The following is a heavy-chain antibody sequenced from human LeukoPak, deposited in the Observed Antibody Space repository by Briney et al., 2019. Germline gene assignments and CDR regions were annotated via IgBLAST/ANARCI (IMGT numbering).Heavy chain of an antibody. D-gene: IGHD1-26*01. CDR2: INRDGSSA. CDR3: ASKLVVGATKSDYFDY. V-gene: IGHV3-74*01. J-gene: IGHJ4*02. CDR1: GFTFSSFW. Sequence: GGSLRLSCATSGFTFSSFWMHWVRQAPGKGLGWVSRINRDGSSAVYVESVKGRFTISRDNAKNTLYLQMNSLRAEDTAVYYCASKLVVGATKSDYFDYWGQGTLVTVSS.